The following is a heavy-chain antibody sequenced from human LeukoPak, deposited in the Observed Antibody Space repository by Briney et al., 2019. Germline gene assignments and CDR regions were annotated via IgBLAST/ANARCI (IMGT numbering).Heavy chain of an antibody. D-gene: IGHD4-23*01. CDR1: GGTFSSYA. J-gene: IGHJ4*02. Sequence: SVKVSCKASGGTFSSYAISWVRQAPGQGLEWMGGIIPIFGTANYAQKFQGRVTMTRDTSTSTVYMELSSLRSEDTAVYYCARDPLGGNSDYWGQGALVTVSS. CDR2: IIPIFGTA. V-gene: IGHV1-69*05. CDR3: ARDPLGGNSDY.